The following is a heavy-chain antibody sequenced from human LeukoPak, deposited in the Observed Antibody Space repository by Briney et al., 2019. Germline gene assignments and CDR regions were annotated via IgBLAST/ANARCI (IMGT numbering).Heavy chain of an antibody. CDR1: GGSISHYY. D-gene: IGHD2-2*01. J-gene: IGHJ6*03. V-gene: IGHV4-59*01. CDR2: IYFNGRT. CDR3: ARGRRVPAAIYYYYYYMDV. Sequence: PSETLSLTCTVSGGSISHYYWTWIRQPPGKGLEWIGYIYFNGRTNYNPSLKSRVTISGDTSKNQFSLRLSSVTAADTAVYYCARGRRVPAAIYYYYYYMDVWGKGTTVTISS.